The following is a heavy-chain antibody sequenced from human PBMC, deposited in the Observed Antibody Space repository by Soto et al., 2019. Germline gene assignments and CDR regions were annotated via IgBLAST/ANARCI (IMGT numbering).Heavy chain of an antibody. CDR2: ISGSGGST. V-gene: IGHV3-23*01. CDR3: TTDIPGGSTLIDY. J-gene: IGHJ4*02. D-gene: IGHD1-26*01. Sequence: PGGSLRLSCAASGFTFSSYAMSWVRQAPGKGLEWVSAISGSGGSTYYADSVKGRFTISRDNSKNTLYLQMNSLRAEDTAVYYCTTDIPGGSTLIDYWGQGTLVTVSS. CDR1: GFTFSSYA.